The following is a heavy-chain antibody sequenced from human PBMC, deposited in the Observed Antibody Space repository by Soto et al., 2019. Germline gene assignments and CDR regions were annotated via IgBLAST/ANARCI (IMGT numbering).Heavy chain of an antibody. CDR2: IKQDGSEK. V-gene: IGHV3-7*01. J-gene: IGHJ4*02. CDR3: AREVSHSSSWNFDY. D-gene: IGHD6-13*01. Sequence: GGSLRLSCAASGFTFSSYWMSWVRQAPGKGLEWVANIKQDGSEKYYVDSVKGRFTISRDNAKNSLYLQMNSLRAEDTAVYYCAREVSHSSSWNFDYWGQGNLVTVSS. CDR1: GFTFSSYW.